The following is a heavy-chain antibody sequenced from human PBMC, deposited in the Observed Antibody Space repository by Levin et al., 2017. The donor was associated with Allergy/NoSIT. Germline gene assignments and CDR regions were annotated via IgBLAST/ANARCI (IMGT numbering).Heavy chain of an antibody. CDR2: ISSSSSYI. CDR1: GFTFSSYS. CDR3: ARDKSFSGYSYGYYYYDYGMDV. V-gene: IGHV3-21*01. Sequence: GGSLRLSCAASGFTFSSYSMNWVRQAPGKGLEWVSSISSSSSYIYYADSVKGRFTISRDNAKNSLYLQMNSLRAEDTAVYYCARDKSFSGYSYGYYYYDYGMDVWGQGTTVTVSS. J-gene: IGHJ6*02. D-gene: IGHD5-18*01.